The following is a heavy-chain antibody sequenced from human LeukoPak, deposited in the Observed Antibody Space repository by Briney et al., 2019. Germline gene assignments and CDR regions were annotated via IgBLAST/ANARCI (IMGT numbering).Heavy chain of an antibody. V-gene: IGHV3-7*03. CDR1: GFTFSNAW. CDR3: STSRPDRFLDS. D-gene: IGHD1-14*01. Sequence: GGSLRLSCAASGFTFSNAWMSWVRQAPGKGLEWVANIKQDKTEKYYVDSVKGRFAISRDNAQQSVHLQIFSLRPEDTALYYCSTSRPDRFLDSWGQGTLVTVST. CDR2: IKQDKTEK. J-gene: IGHJ4*02.